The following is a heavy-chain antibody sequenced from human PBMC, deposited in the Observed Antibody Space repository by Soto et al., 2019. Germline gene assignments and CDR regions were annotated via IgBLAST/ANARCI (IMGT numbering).Heavy chain of an antibody. D-gene: IGHD3-3*01. CDR3: ATYYDFWSGPPNYGMGV. CDR1: GYTFTSYY. CDR2: INPSGGST. V-gene: IGHV1-46*01. Sequence: ASVKVSCKASGYTFTSYYMHWVRQAPGQGLEWMGIINPSGGSTSYAQKFQGRVTMTRDTSTSTVYMELSSLRSEDTAVYYCATYYDFWSGPPNYGMGVWGQGTTVTVSS. J-gene: IGHJ6*02.